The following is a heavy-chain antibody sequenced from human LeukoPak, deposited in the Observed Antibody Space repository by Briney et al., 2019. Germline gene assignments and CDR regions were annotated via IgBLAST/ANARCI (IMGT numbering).Heavy chain of an antibody. CDR1: GYTFTGYY. CDR3: ATSRVDY. V-gene: IGHV1-2*02. D-gene: IGHD2-2*01. Sequence: ASVNDSFKASGYTFTGYYVHWVRPAPGQGLEWMGWIDRNSGGANYAQKFQGRVNMTRDTSISTAYMDLSRLISDGTAVYYCATSRVDYWGQGTLVTVSS. J-gene: IGHJ4*02. CDR2: IDRNSGGA.